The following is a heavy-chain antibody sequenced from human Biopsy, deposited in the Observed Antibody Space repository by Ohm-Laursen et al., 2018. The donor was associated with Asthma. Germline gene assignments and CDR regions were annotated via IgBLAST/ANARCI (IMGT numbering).Heavy chain of an antibody. J-gene: IGHJ6*02. Sequence: SVKVSCKASGGTFSRYAISWVRQAPGQGLEWMGGIIPVFGTSNYAQKFRGRVTFTADGSTSTAYMELTSLRKEDTAVYYCARGGYYGDRRHHNGLDVWGQGTTVTVSS. CDR3: ARGGYYGDRRHHNGLDV. CDR1: GGTFSRYA. D-gene: IGHD4-17*01. CDR2: IIPVFGTS. V-gene: IGHV1-69*13.